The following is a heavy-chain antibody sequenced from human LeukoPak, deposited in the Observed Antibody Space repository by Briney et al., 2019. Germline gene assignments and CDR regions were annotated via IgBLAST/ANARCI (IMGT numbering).Heavy chain of an antibody. J-gene: IGHJ5*02. D-gene: IGHD2-2*01. V-gene: IGHV3-21*01. Sequence: GGSLRLSCAASRFTFSSYSMNWVRQAPGKGLEWVSSISSSSSYIYYADSVKGRFTISRDNAKNSLYLQMNSLRAEDTAVYYCARAPSAANVLWFDPWGQGTLVTVSS. CDR3: ARAPSAANVLWFDP. CDR1: RFTFSSYS. CDR2: ISSSSSYI.